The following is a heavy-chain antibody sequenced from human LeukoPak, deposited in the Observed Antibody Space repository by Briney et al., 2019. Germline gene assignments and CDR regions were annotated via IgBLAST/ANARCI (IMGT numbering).Heavy chain of an antibody. D-gene: IGHD4-23*01. CDR1: GFTFSSYS. Sequence: PGGSLRLSCAASGFTFSSYSMNWVRQAPGKGLEWVSSISSSSYIYYADSVKGRFTISRDNAKNSLYLQMNSLRAEDTAVYYCARNYGGKGRRDFDYWGQGTLVTVSS. CDR2: ISSSSYI. V-gene: IGHV3-21*01. CDR3: ARNYGGKGRRDFDY. J-gene: IGHJ4*02.